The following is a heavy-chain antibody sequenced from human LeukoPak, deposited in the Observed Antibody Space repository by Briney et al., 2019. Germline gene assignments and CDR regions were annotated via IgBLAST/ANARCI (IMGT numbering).Heavy chain of an antibody. CDR1: GFTFSSYS. Sequence: GGSLRLSCVAAGFTFSSYSMSWVRQAPGKGLEWVSYISSSSSTIYYADSVKGRFSVSRDNAKNSLYLQMNSLRDEDTAVYYCARDGPYSGSYFADFDYWGQGTLVTVSS. V-gene: IGHV3-48*02. CDR3: ARDGPYSGSYFADFDY. J-gene: IGHJ4*02. CDR2: ISSSSSTI. D-gene: IGHD1-26*01.